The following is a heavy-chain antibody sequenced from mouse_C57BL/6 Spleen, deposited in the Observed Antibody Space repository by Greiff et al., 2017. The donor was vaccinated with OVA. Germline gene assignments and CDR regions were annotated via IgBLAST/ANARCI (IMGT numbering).Heavy chain of an antibody. J-gene: IGHJ2*01. CDR3: ARRSYYSNYFCDY. CDR1: GYTFTSYW. CDR2: IHPNSGST. Sequence: QVQLQQPGAELVKPGASVKLSCKASGYTFTSYWMHWVKQRPGQGLEWIGMIHPNSGSTNYNEKFKSKATLTVDKSSSTAYMQLSSLTSEDSAVYYCARRSYYSNYFCDYWGQGTTLTVSS. D-gene: IGHD2-5*01. V-gene: IGHV1-64*01.